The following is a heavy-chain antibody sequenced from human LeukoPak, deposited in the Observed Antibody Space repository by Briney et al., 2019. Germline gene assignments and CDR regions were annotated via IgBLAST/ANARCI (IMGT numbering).Heavy chain of an antibody. D-gene: IGHD7-27*01. CDR3: ATYTNWVAGDV. V-gene: IGHV3-7*01. Sequence: GGSLRLSCVASGFSFSKSWMSWVRQAPGKGLEWVADIKEDGSAIHYVDSVKGRFTISRDNAKNSVLLQMDSLRAEDTAVYYCATYTNWVAGDVWGQGTTVSVSS. CDR2: IKEDGSAI. J-gene: IGHJ6*02. CDR1: GFSFSKSW.